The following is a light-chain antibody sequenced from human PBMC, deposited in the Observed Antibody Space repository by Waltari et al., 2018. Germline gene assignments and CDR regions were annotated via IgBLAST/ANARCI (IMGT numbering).Light chain of an antibody. V-gene: IGLV2-14*03. J-gene: IGLJ3*02. CDR1: SGDDGAYNY. Sequence: QSALTQPASVSGSPGQSITISCTGASGDDGAYNYVSWYQQHPGKAPKLMIYDVSVRPSGVSNRFSGSKSGNTASLTISGLQAEDEADYYCCSYTSSSTWVFGGGTKLTVL. CDR2: DVS. CDR3: CSYTSSSTWV.